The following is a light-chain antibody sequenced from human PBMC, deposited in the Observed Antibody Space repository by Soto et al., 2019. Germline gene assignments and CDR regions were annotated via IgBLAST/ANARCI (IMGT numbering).Light chain of an antibody. J-gene: IGKJ4*02. V-gene: IGKV3-11*01. Sequence: TVLTQSPATLSLSPGERDTISCKASQSIGNSLGWVQQKPGQAPRLLIDDAFNSATGIPARFTGSGSGSAFTLTISSLEPEDFGVYYCRQRYLWPLTFGGGTKVEIK. CDR2: DAF. CDR1: QSIGNS. CDR3: RQRYLWPLT.